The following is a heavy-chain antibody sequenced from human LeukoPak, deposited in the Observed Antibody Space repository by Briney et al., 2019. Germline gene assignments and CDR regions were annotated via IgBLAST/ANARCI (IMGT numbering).Heavy chain of an antibody. Sequence: PSETLSLTCTVSGGSISSSSYYWGWIRQPPGKGLEWIGSIYYSGSTYYDPSLKSRVTISVDTSKIQFSLKLSSVTAADTAVYYCASHLSPTIFVVVIIRHFDYWGQGTLVTVSS. D-gene: IGHD3-3*01. J-gene: IGHJ4*02. CDR1: GGSISSSSYY. CDR3: ASHLSPTIFVVVIIRHFDY. V-gene: IGHV4-39*01. CDR2: IYYSGST.